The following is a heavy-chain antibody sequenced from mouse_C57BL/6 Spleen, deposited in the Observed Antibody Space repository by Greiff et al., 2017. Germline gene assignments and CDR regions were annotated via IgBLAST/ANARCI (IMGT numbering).Heavy chain of an antibody. CDR3: TSLGSSSWFAY. J-gene: IGHJ3*01. V-gene: IGHV1-15*01. D-gene: IGHD1-1*01. CDR1: GYTFTDYE. CDR2: IDPETGGT. Sequence: QVQLQQSGAELVRPGASVTLSCKASGYTFTDYEMHWVKQTPVPGLEWIGAIDPETGGTAYNQKFKGKAILTADKSSSTAYMELRSLTSEDSAVYCCTSLGSSSWFAYWGQGTLVTVSA.